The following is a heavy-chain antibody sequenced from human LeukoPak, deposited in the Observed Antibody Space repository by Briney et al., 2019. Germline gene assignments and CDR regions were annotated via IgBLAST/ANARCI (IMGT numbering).Heavy chain of an antibody. D-gene: IGHD3-10*01. V-gene: IGHV3-23*01. CDR3: AKFNGHPTTNYYMDV. Sequence: PGGSLRLSCAASGFSFSSFAMTWVRQAPGKGLEWVSGIIDTGGATYYADSVKGRFTISRDSSKNTLFLQMNSLRAEDTAVYYCAKFNGHPTTNYYMDVWGEGTTVTVSS. CDR1: GFSFSSFA. J-gene: IGHJ6*04. CDR2: IIDTGGAT.